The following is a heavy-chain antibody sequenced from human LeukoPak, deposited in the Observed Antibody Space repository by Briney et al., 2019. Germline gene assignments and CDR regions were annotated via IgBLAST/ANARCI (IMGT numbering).Heavy chain of an antibody. CDR2: IHNDGST. J-gene: IGHJ4*02. Sequence: TGGSLRLSCAASGFIVSSNYMTWVRQAPGEGLEWVSVIHNDGSTYYTDSVKGRFTISRDNSKNTLYLQMNCLRVEDTAVYYCAALARDYWGQGTLVTVSS. CDR3: AALARDY. D-gene: IGHD3-3*02. CDR1: GFIVSSNY. V-gene: IGHV3-53*01.